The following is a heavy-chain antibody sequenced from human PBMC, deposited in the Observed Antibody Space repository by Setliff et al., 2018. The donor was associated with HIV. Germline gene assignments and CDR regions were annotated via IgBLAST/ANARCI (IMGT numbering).Heavy chain of an antibody. CDR1: GLPFYNYW. J-gene: IGHJ4*02. CDR3: ATQTGFYNSHWYDY. CDR2: ISSSSSYI. Sequence: PGGSLRLSCVASGLPFYNYWMTWLRRAPGKGLEWVSSISSSSSYIYYADSVKGRFTIFRDNAKNSVFLQMNSLRAEDTGVYYCATQTGFYNSHWYDYWGQGTMVTVSS. D-gene: IGHD6-13*01. V-gene: IGHV3-21*01.